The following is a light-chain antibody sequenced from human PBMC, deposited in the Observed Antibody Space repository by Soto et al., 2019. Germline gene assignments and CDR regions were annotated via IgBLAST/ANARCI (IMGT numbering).Light chain of an antibody. CDR1: QSVLYSSNNKNY. J-gene: IGKJ3*01. CDR3: QQYYSTPFT. Sequence: VMTQSPDSLAVSLGERATINCKSSQSVLYSSNNKNYLAWYQQTPGQPPKLLIYWAYTRESGVPDRFTGSGSGADFTLSISSLRAEDVAVYYCQQYYSTPFTFGPGTKVDVK. CDR2: WAY. V-gene: IGKV4-1*01.